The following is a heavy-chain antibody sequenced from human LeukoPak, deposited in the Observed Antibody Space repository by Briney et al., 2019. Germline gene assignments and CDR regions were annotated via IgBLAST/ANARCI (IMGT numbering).Heavy chain of an antibody. CDR2: IIPILGIA. Sequence: GASVKVSCKASGGTFSSYAISWVRQAPGQGLEWMGRIIPILGIANYAQKFQGRVTITADKSTSTAYMELSSLRSEDTAVYYCARDGVSDYYDSSGYHLYWGQGTLVTVSS. J-gene: IGHJ4*02. V-gene: IGHV1-69*04. CDR3: ARDGVSDYYDSSGYHLY. CDR1: GGTFSSYA. D-gene: IGHD3-22*01.